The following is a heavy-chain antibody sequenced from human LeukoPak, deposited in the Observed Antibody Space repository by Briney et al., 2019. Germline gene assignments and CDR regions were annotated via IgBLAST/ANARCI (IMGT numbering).Heavy chain of an antibody. D-gene: IGHD3-22*01. V-gene: IGHV4-39*01. Sequence: SETLSLTCTVSGGSISGSSYYWGWIRQPQPPGKGLEWIGSIYYTGSGYYNPSLKSRVTISVDTSKNQFYLKLSSVTAADTAVYYCARRKALEDYYDSSGYYPFDYWGQGSLVTVSS. CDR2: IYYTGSG. J-gene: IGHJ4*02. CDR3: ARRKALEDYYDSSGYYPFDY. CDR1: GGSISGSSYY.